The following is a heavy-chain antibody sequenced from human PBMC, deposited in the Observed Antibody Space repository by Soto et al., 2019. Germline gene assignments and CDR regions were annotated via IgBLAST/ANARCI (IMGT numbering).Heavy chain of an antibody. Sequence: QVQLQESGPGLVKPSETLSLTCTVSDDSISNYYCSWIRQSPGKGLEWIGYIYYSGSTNYNPSLKSRVTISIDKSKNQFSLKLTSVTAADTAVYYCAKANSGYGSFDHWGQGMLVTVSS. D-gene: IGHD5-12*01. CDR1: DDSISNYY. V-gene: IGHV4-59*01. J-gene: IGHJ4*02. CDR3: AKANSGYGSFDH. CDR2: IYYSGST.